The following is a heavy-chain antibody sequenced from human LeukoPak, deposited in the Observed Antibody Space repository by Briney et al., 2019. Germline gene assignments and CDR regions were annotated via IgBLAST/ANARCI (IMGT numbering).Heavy chain of an antibody. J-gene: IGHJ4*02. D-gene: IGHD3-22*01. CDR1: GFTFSSYG. V-gene: IGHV3-30*03. CDR2: VSYDGTNK. Sequence: GGSLRLSCAASGFTFSSYGMHWVRQAPGKGLEWVAVVSYDGTNKYYADSVKGRFTISRDNSKNTLYLQMNSLRAEDTAVYYCAREACPYRLCYYDSSGYSLSYYFDYWGQGTLVTVSS. CDR3: AREACPYRLCYYDSSGYSLSYYFDY.